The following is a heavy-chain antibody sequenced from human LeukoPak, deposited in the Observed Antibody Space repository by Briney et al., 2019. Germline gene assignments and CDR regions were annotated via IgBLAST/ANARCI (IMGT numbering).Heavy chain of an antibody. CDR2: ISSSSSYI. Sequence: GGSLRLSCAASGFTFRRYGMNWVRQAPGKGLEWVSSISSSSSYIYYADSVKGRFTISRDNAKNSLYLQMNSLRAEDTAVYYCARDPGYCSGGSCQYYYYYYMDVWGKGTTVTVSS. CDR1: GFTFRRYG. D-gene: IGHD2-15*01. V-gene: IGHV3-21*01. CDR3: ARDPGYCSGGSCQYYYYYYMDV. J-gene: IGHJ6*03.